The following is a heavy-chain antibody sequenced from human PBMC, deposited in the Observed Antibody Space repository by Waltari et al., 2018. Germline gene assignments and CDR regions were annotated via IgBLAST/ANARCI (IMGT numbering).Heavy chain of an antibody. J-gene: IGHJ5*02. V-gene: IGHV3-11*04. CDR2: ISNSGDTV. D-gene: IGHD6-19*01. CDR1: GFIFSDFY. Sequence: QAQLVESGGGLVRPGGSLSLSCTASGFIFSDFYISWIRQPPGKGLEWIAYISNSGDTVYYADSVKGRFAVSRDNADNSMFLQMNSLRGNDTAVYYCARGSVANPWGQGALVVVSS. CDR3: ARGSVANP.